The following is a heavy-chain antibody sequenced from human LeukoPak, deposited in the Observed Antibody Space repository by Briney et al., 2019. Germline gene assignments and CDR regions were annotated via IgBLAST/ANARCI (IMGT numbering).Heavy chain of an antibody. V-gene: IGHV3-23*01. CDR3: AKDYSDSRVGDVIFES. CDR1: GLTFSSYA. J-gene: IGHJ4*02. Sequence: PGGSLRLSCAASGLTFSSYAMSWVRQAPGKGLEWVSGITSGFTPHYAESVKGRFTISRSNSKNTFHLQMNSLRAEDTAVYYCAKDYSDSRVGDVIFESWGQGSKAAVSS. D-gene: IGHD1-26*01. CDR2: ITSGFTP.